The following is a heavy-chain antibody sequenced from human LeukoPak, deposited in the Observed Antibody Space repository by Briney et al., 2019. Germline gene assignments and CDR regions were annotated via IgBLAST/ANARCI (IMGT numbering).Heavy chain of an antibody. J-gene: IGHJ5*02. D-gene: IGHD3-10*01. V-gene: IGHV3-23*01. Sequence: PGGSLRLSCAASGFTFSDYAMSWVRQAPGKGLEWVSAISGSGGNTDYADSVKGRFTISRDNSKNTLYLQMNSLRAEDTAVYYCAKDQDYYGSGENWFDPWGQGTLVTVSS. CDR1: GFTFSDYA. CDR2: ISGSGGNT. CDR3: AKDQDYYGSGENWFDP.